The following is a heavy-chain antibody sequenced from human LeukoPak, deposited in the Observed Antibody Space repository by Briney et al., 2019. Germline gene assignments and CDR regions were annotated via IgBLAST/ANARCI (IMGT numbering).Heavy chain of an antibody. Sequence: GASVKVSCKASGYTFTSYDINWVRQATGQGLEWMGWMNPNSGNTGYAQKFQGRVTMTRNTSISTAYMELSSLRSEDTAVYYCARGRRAVAGTDCWGQGTLVTVSS. CDR3: ARGRRAVAGTDC. V-gene: IGHV1-8*01. CDR1: GYTFTSYD. J-gene: IGHJ4*02. CDR2: MNPNSGNT. D-gene: IGHD6-19*01.